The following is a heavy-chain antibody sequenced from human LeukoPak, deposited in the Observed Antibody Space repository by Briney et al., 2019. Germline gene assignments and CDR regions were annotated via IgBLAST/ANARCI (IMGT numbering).Heavy chain of an antibody. Sequence: GASVKVSCKASGYSFTTYTLNWVRQAPGQGLEWMGWINTNNGNPTYAQAFTGRFVFSLDTSVNTAYLQIDSLKTEDTAVYYCARKEVEPARYLDFWGQGTLVTVSS. V-gene: IGHV7-4-1*01. D-gene: IGHD3-16*02. CDR2: INTNNGNP. J-gene: IGHJ4*02. CDR3: ARKEVEPARYLDF. CDR1: GYSFTTYT.